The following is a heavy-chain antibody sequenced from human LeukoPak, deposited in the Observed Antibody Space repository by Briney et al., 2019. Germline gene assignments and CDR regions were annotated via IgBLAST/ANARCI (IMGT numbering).Heavy chain of an antibody. D-gene: IGHD1-7*01. CDR3: AKDIDGLELPFGFDY. CDR2: ISWNSGSI. J-gene: IGHJ4*02. CDR1: GFTFDDYA. V-gene: IGHV3-9*01. Sequence: GGSLRLSCAASGFTFDDYAMHWVRQAPGKGLEWVSGISWNSGSIGYADSVKGRFTISRDYAKNSLYLQMNSLRAEDTALYYCAKDIDGLELPFGFDYWGQGTLVTVSS.